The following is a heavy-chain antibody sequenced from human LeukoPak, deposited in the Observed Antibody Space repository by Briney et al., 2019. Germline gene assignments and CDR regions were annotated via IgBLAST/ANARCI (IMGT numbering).Heavy chain of an antibody. CDR2: ISFDGTNK. CDR3: ARIGAGSSRDY. Sequence: GGSLRLSCAASGFSFSNSAMHWVRQAPGKGLEWVAVISFDGTNKCYADSVKGRFTISRDNAKNSLYLQMNSLRAEDTAVYYCARIGAGSSRDYWGQGTLVTVSS. CDR1: GFSFSNSA. D-gene: IGHD6-13*01. J-gene: IGHJ4*02. V-gene: IGHV3-30-3*01.